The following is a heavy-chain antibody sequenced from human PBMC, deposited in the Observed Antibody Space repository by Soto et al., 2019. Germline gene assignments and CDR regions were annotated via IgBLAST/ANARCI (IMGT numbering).Heavy chain of an antibody. D-gene: IGHD3-16*01. J-gene: IGHJ3*02. CDR1: GCTFSSYA. Sequence: QVQLVQSGAEVMKPGSSVKVSCNASGCTFSSYAISWVRQAPGKGLEWMGGIIPNFGTAIYAQKFQGRVTITADESTSTAYMELSSLRSEDTAVYYCAREAEETQGAFDIWGQGTMVSVSS. CDR3: AREAEETQGAFDI. CDR2: IIPNFGTA. V-gene: IGHV1-69*12.